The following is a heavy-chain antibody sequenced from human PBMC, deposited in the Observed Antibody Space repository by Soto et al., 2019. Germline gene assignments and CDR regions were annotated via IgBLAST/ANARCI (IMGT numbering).Heavy chain of an antibody. CDR2: ISSSGSTI. CDR3: ARDLTAEYISCWYAFDI. J-gene: IGHJ3*02. V-gene: IGHV3-48*03. D-gene: IGHD6-19*01. Sequence: PGGSLRLSCAASGFTFSSYEMNWVRQAPGKGLEWVSYISSSGSTIYHADPVKGRFTISRDNAKNSLYLQMNSLRAEDTAVYYCARDLTAEYISCWYAFDIWGQGTMVTVSS. CDR1: GFTFSSYE.